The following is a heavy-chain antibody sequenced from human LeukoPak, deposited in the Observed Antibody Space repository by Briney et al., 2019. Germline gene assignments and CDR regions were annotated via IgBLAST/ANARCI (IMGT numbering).Heavy chain of an antibody. CDR1: GFTFSSYA. CDR3: AKAKNGYCSSTSCYTFFDY. CDR2: ISGSGGST. D-gene: IGHD2-2*02. Sequence: TGGSLRLSCAASGFTFSSYAMSWVRQAPGEGLEWVSAISGSGGSTYYADSVKGRFTISRDNSKNTLYLQMNSLRAEDTAVYYCAKAKNGYCSSTSCYTFFDYWGQGTLVTVSS. J-gene: IGHJ4*02. V-gene: IGHV3-23*01.